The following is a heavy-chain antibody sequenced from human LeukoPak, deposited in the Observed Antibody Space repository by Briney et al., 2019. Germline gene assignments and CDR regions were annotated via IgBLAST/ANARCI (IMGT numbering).Heavy chain of an antibody. D-gene: IGHD6-13*01. CDR3: AKGYRIAAAGTYYYYIMDV. Sequence: GGSLRLSCAASGFTFSSYSMNWVRQAPGKGLEWVSSISSSSSYIYYADSVKGRFTISRDNSKNTLYLQMNSLRAEDTAVYYCAKGYRIAAAGTYYYYIMDVWGQGTTVTVSS. CDR1: GFTFSSYS. CDR2: ISSSSSYI. J-gene: IGHJ6*02. V-gene: IGHV3-21*04.